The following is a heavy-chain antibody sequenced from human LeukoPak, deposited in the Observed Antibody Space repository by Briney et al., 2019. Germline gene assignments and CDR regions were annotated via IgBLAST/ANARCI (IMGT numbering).Heavy chain of an antibody. Sequence: HLGGPLRPSCAASGFTLNNYAMSWVRQAPGKGLEWISATSSSDAGTYHAASVRGRITISRDNSKNLLYLQMNSLRDEDAAVYYYARSPVTSCSGVLCYPFDYWGQGTLVTVSS. J-gene: IGHJ4*02. CDR3: ARSPVTSCSGVLCYPFDY. D-gene: IGHD2-15*01. V-gene: IGHV3-23*01. CDR2: TSSSDAGT. CDR1: GFTLNNYA.